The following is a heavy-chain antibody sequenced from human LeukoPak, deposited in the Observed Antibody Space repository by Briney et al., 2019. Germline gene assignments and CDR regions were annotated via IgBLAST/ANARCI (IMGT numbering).Heavy chain of an antibody. V-gene: IGHV3-9*03. Sequence: GGSLRLSCAASGFTFDDYAMHWVRQAPGKGLEWVSGISWNSGSIGYADSVKGRFTISRDNAKNSLYLQMNSLRAEDMAVYYCAKDTMRSDGSSLDSWGQGTLVTVSS. CDR3: AKDTMRSDGSSLDS. D-gene: IGHD2-15*01. J-gene: IGHJ4*02. CDR1: GFTFDDYA. CDR2: ISWNSGSI.